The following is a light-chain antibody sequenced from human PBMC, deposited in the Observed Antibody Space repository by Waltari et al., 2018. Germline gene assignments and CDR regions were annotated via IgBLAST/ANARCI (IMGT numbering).Light chain of an antibody. J-gene: IGKJ4*01. CDR2: AAS. CDR3: QQLNSYPFT. Sequence: DIQLTQSPSFLSASVGARVTITCRASQVISSYLSWYQQKPGKAPNVLIYAASTLQSGVPSRFSGSGSGTEFTLTISSLQPEDFATYYCQQLNSYPFTFGGGTKVAIK. V-gene: IGKV1-9*01. CDR1: QVISSY.